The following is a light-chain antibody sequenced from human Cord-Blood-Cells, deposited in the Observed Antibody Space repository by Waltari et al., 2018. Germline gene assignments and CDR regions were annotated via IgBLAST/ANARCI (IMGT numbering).Light chain of an antibody. Sequence: QSALTQPASVSGSPGQSITISCTGPSSDVGSYNLVSRHQQHPGKAPKLMIYEVSKRPSGVSNRFSGSKSGNTASLTISGLQAEDEADYYCCSYAGSSTNVVFGGGTKLTVL. CDR1: SSDVGSYNL. CDR2: EVS. CDR3: CSYAGSSTNVV. J-gene: IGLJ2*01. V-gene: IGLV2-23*02.